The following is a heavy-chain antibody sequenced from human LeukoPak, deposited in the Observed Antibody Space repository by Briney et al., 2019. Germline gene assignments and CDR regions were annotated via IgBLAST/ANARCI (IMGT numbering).Heavy chain of an antibody. CDR3: AKDMIREQQLVAFEADY. D-gene: IGHD6-13*01. Sequence: SETLSLTCTVSGGSISSYYWSWIRQPPGKGLEWIGYIYYSGSTNYNPSLKSRVTISVKTSKNQFSLKLSSVTAADTAVYYCAKDMIREQQLVAFEADYWGQGTLVTVSS. V-gene: IGHV4-59*01. CDR1: GGSISSYY. J-gene: IGHJ4*02. CDR2: IYYSGST.